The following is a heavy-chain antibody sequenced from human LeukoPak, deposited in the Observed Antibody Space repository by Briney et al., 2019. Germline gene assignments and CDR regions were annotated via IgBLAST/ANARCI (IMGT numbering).Heavy chain of an antibody. CDR1: GFTFSSYE. J-gene: IGHJ1*01. V-gene: IGHV3-48*03. Sequence: GGSLRLSCAASGFTFSSYEMNWVRQAPGKGLEWVSYIGSSGTTIYYADSVKGRFTISRDNAKSSLYLQMNSLRAEDTAVYYCARDPHTSSWPEYFQHWGQGTLLTVSS. CDR2: IGSSGTTI. CDR3: ARDPHTSSWPEYFQH. D-gene: IGHD6-13*01.